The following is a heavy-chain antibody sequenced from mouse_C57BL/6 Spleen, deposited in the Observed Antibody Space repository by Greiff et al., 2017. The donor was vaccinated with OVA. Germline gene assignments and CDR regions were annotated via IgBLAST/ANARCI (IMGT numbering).Heavy chain of an antibody. Sequence: VQLQQPGAELVKPGASVKLSCKASGYTFTSYWMQWVKQRPGQGLEWIGEIDPSDSYTNYNQKFKGKATLTVDTSSSTAYMQLSSLTSEDSAVYYCARSDGNYVSYLDYWGQGTTLTVSS. CDR2: IDPSDSYT. V-gene: IGHV1-50*01. D-gene: IGHD2-1*01. CDR3: ARSDGNYVSYLDY. J-gene: IGHJ2*01. CDR1: GYTFTSYW.